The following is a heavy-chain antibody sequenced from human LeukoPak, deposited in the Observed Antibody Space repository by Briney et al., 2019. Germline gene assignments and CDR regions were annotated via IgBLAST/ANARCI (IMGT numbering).Heavy chain of an antibody. J-gene: IGHJ4*02. CDR3: ARGRAYDSSGYPKAKRKYYLDY. V-gene: IGHV4-34*01. D-gene: IGHD3-22*01. CDR2: INHSGST. Sequence: SETLSLTCAVYGGSFSGYYWSWIRQPPGKGLEWIGEINHSGSTNYNPSLKSRVTISVDTSKNQFSLKLSSVTAADTAVYYCARGRAYDSSGYPKAKRKYYLDYWGQGTLVTVSS. CDR1: GGSFSGYY.